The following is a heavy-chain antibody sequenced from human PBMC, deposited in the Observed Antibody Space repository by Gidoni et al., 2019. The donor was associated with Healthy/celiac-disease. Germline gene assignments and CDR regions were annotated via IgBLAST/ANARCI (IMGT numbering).Heavy chain of an antibody. CDR3: ATHAVVGATLYYYGMDV. V-gene: IGHV1-69*01. Sequence: QVQLVQSGAEVKKPGSSVKVSCKASGGTFSSYAISWVRQAPGQGLEWMGGIIPIFGTANYAQKFQGRVTITADESTSTAYMELSSLRSEDTAVYYCATHAVVGATLYYYGMDVWGQGTTVTVSS. D-gene: IGHD1-26*01. CDR2: IIPIFGTA. J-gene: IGHJ6*02. CDR1: GGTFSSYA.